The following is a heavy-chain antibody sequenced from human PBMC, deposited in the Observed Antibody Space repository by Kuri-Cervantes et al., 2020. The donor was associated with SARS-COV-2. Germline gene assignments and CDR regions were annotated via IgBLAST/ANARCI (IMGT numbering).Heavy chain of an antibody. Sequence: SVKVSCKASGYTFTSYDVSWVRQAPGQGLEWMGGIIPIFGTANYAQKFQGRVTITADESTSTAYMELSSLRSEDTAVYYCARTPPSYCSGGSCYGWFDPWGQGTLVTVSS. CDR1: GYTFTSYD. J-gene: IGHJ5*02. V-gene: IGHV1-69*13. D-gene: IGHD2-15*01. CDR3: ARTPPSYCSGGSCYGWFDP. CDR2: IIPIFGTA.